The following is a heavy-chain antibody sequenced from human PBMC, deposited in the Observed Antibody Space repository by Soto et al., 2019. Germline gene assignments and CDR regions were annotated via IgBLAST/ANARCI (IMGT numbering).Heavy chain of an antibody. D-gene: IGHD3-22*01. CDR1: GYTFTSYG. CDR3: AITGKRITMIVVVVDAFDI. Sequence: QVQLVQSGAEVKKPGASVKVSCKASGYTFTSYGSSWVRQAPGQGLEWMGWISAYNGNTNYAQKLQGRVTMTTDTSTSTAYMEMRSLRSDDTAVYYCAITGKRITMIVVVVDAFDIWGQWTMVTVSS. J-gene: IGHJ3*02. CDR2: ISAYNGNT. V-gene: IGHV1-18*01.